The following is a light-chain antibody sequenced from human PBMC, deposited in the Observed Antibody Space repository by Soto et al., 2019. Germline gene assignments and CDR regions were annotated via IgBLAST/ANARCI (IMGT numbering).Light chain of an antibody. CDR1: QGISSY. CDR2: AAS. J-gene: IGKJ1*01. V-gene: IGKV1-9*01. CDR3: QQLNSYPPWT. Sequence: DHKITQSPSSLSDNVGDSFTLNFRSSQGISSYLAWYQQKPGKAPKLLIYAASTLQSGVPSRFSGSGSGTEFTLTISSLQPEDFATYYCQQLNSYPPWTFRQGTKV.